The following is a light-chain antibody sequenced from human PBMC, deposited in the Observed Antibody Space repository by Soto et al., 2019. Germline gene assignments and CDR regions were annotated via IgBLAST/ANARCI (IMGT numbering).Light chain of an antibody. J-gene: IGKJ5*01. CDR3: QQLNIFPIT. Sequence: DIQRTQSPSSLSVSVGDSVTLTCRASQSISSYLAWYQQKPGKAPKLLIYAASTLHSGVPSRFSGSGSGTEFTLTISSLQPEDFATYYCQQLNIFPITFGQGTRLAI. CDR1: QSISSY. V-gene: IGKV1-9*01. CDR2: AAS.